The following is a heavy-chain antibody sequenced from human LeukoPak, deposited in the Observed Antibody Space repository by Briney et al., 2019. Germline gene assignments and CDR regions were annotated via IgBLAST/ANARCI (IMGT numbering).Heavy chain of an antibody. J-gene: IGHJ6*04. Sequence: GGSLRLSCAASGFTFSSYSMNWVRQAPGKGLEWASSISSSSSYIYYADSMKGRFTISRDNAKNSLYLQMNSLRAEDTAVYYCARSGGTSTDYYYYYGMDVWGKGTTVTVSS. CDR2: ISSSSSYI. V-gene: IGHV3-21*01. CDR3: ARSGGTSTDYYYYYGMDV. D-gene: IGHD3-16*01. CDR1: GFTFSSYS.